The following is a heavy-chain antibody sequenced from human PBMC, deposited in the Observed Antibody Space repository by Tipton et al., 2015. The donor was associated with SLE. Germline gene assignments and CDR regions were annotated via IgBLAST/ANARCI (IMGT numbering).Heavy chain of an antibody. CDR1: GYSINSGHF. D-gene: IGHD1-7*01. Sequence: TLSLTCDVSGYSINSGHFWGWVRQPPGKGLEWLGSVYENGDTKESPSLKSRLTMSVDKSRNQYSMRLTSVTAAGTAIYYCARDVGNFYFDYWGQGTLVAVSS. CDR2: VYENGDT. V-gene: IGHV4-38-2*02. CDR3: ARDVGNFYFDY. J-gene: IGHJ4*02.